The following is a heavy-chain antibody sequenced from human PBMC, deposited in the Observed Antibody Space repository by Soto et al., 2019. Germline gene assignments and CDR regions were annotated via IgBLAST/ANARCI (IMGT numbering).Heavy chain of an antibody. CDR2: VDGSGAAP. V-gene: IGHV3-23*01. J-gene: IGHJ4*02. CDR3: AKWEVFVTGHLATQSSPDS. CDR1: GFTFINHA. Sequence: GGSLRLSCATSGFTFINHAMTWVRQAPGKAPQWVATVDGSGAAPFYAESVKGRFTISRDNSKNTLYLQMNSLRAEDTAVYFCAKWEVFVTGHLATQSSPDSWGQGTLVTVSS. D-gene: IGHD3-9*01.